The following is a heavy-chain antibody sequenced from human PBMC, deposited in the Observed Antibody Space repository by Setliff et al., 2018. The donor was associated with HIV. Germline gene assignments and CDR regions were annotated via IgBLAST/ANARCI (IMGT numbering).Heavy chain of an antibody. D-gene: IGHD4-17*01. J-gene: IGHJ4*02. CDR2: INAGYGNT. CDR1: GYTFTSYA. CDR3: ARSPGDYLFDY. V-gene: IGHV1-3*01. Sequence: ASVKVSCKASGYTFTSYAIHWVRQAPGQSLEWMGWINAGYGNTKSSQKFQGRVTITRDASASTAYMELSSLRSEDTAVYYCARSPGDYLFDYWGQGTLVTVSS.